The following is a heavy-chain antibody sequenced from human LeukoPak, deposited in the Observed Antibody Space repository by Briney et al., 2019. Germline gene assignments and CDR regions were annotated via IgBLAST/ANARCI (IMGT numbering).Heavy chain of an antibody. J-gene: IGHJ6*02. D-gene: IGHD2-2*01. Sequence: GASVKVSCKASGYTFTSYYMHWVRQAPGQGLEWMGIINPSGGSTSYAQKFQGRVTMTRDTSTSTVYMELSSLRSEDTAVYYCAREDIVVVPAEYYYYYGMDVWGQGTTVTVFS. CDR2: INPSGGST. CDR1: GYTFTSYY. CDR3: AREDIVVVPAEYYYYYGMDV. V-gene: IGHV1-46*01.